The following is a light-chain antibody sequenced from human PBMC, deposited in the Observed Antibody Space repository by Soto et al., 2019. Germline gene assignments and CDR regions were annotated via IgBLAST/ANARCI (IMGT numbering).Light chain of an antibody. CDR2: AAS. V-gene: IGKV1-27*01. J-gene: IGKJ1*01. Sequence: DIQMTQSPSSLSASVGDRVTITCRASQAISNYLAWYQQKPGEVPNLLIYAASTLQSGVPSRFSGSGSGTDFTLTINSLQLEDVATYYCQKYNSAPWTFGQGTKVEIK. CDR1: QAISNY. CDR3: QKYNSAPWT.